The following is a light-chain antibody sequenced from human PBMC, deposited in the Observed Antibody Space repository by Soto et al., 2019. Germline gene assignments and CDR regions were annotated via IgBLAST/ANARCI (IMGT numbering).Light chain of an antibody. CDR1: SSNIGSNY. Sequence: QLVLTQPHSASGTPGQRVTISCSGSSSNIGSNYVYWYQQLPGTAPKLLIYRNNQRPSGVPDRFSGSKSGTSASLAICGLRSEDEADYYCAAWDDSLSGGVVFGGGTKLTAL. CDR2: RNN. J-gene: IGLJ2*01. CDR3: AAWDDSLSGGVV. V-gene: IGLV1-47*01.